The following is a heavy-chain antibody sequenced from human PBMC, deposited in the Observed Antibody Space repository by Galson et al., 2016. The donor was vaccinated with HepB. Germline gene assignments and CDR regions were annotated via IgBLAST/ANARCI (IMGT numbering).Heavy chain of an antibody. V-gene: IGHV4-34*01. CDR3: ARSHLGFSLRSHFKRPRIDF. J-gene: IGHJ4*02. Sequence: TLSLTCAVYGGSFNSYYWNWIRQPPGKGLEWIGEISHTGSTNYNPSLKRRVSISIDTSKYQFSLKLNSVTAADAAVYYCARSHLGFSLRSHFKRPRIDFWGQGTLVTVSS. D-gene: IGHD3-16*01. CDR2: ISHTGST. CDR1: GGSFNSYY.